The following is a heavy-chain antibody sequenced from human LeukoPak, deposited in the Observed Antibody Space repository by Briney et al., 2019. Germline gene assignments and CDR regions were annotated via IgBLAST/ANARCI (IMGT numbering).Heavy chain of an antibody. CDR2: ISYDGSNK. V-gene: IGHV3-30*03. Sequence: GGSLRLSCAASGFTFSSYGMHWVRQAPGKGLEWVAVISYDGSNKYYADSVKGRFTISRDNSKNTLYLQMNSLGAEDTAVYYCARDLTYDSSGYFDYWGQGTLVTVSS. D-gene: IGHD3-22*01. CDR1: GFTFSSYG. CDR3: ARDLTYDSSGYFDY. J-gene: IGHJ4*02.